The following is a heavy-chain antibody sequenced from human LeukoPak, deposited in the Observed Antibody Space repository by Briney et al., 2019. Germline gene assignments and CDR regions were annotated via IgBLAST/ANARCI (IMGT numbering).Heavy chain of an antibody. J-gene: IGHJ6*03. CDR1: GYTFTGYY. CDR3: AREAGDAAAGTTFYYYYMDV. Sequence: ASVKVSSKASGYTFTGYYMHWVRQAPGQGLEWMGWINPNSGGTNYAQKFQGRVTMTRDTSISTAYMELSRLRSDDTAVYYCAREAGDAAAGTTFYYYYMDVWGKGTTVTVSS. D-gene: IGHD6-13*01. V-gene: IGHV1-2*02. CDR2: INPNSGGT.